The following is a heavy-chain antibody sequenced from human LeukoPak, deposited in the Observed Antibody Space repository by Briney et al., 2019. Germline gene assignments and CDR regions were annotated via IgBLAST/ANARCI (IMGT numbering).Heavy chain of an antibody. Sequence: PSETLSLTCAVSGVSFSGYYWSWIRQPPGKGLEWIGEIDHSGSTNYNPSLKSRVTISVDTSKNQFSLKLSSVTAADTAVYYCARAEGDRFASSYYYGMDVWGQRTTVTFSS. D-gene: IGHD2-21*02. J-gene: IGHJ6*02. CDR1: GVSFSGYY. CDR3: ARAEGDRFASSYYYGMDV. CDR2: IDHSGST. V-gene: IGHV4-34*01.